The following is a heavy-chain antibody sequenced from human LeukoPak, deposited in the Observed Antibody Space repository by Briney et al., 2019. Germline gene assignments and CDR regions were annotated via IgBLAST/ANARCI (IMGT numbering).Heavy chain of an antibody. Sequence: GGSLRLSCAASGFTFSTFALHWVRQAPGKGLEWVAVISYDGSKEYYGDSVKGRFTISRDNPENTLYLQMRSLRAEDTAVYYCARDGGSDILTGYYSSASKYFDCWGQGTLVTVSS. CDR3: ARDGGSDILTGYYSSASKYFDC. D-gene: IGHD3-9*01. J-gene: IGHJ4*02. V-gene: IGHV3-30-3*01. CDR2: ISYDGSKE. CDR1: GFTFSTFA.